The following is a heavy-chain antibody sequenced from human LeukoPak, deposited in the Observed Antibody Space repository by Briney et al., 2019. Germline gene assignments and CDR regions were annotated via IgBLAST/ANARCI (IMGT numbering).Heavy chain of an antibody. D-gene: IGHD6-19*01. CDR1: GFTFSDYY. CDR2: IYSGGST. CDR3: ARGILYGDGGWTRYFDY. V-gene: IGHV3-66*01. J-gene: IGHJ4*02. Sequence: GGSLRLSCAASGFTFSDYYMSWIRQAPGKGLEWVSVIYSGGSTYYADSVKGRFTISRDNSKNTLYLQMNSLRAEDTAVYYCARGILYGDGGWTRYFDYWGQGTLVTVSS.